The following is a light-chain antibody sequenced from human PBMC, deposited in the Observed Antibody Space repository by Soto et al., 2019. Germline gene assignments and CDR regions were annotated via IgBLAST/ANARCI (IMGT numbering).Light chain of an antibody. CDR1: QYIDNY. CDR2: ATS. CDR3: QQSYSTPPYT. J-gene: IGKJ5*01. V-gene: IGKV1-39*01. Sequence: DIQMTQSPSALSTSVGDRVTITCRASQYIDNYLNWYQQKPGKAPTLLIFATSNLQSGVPSRFSGSGSGTDFTLTIRSLQPEDFATYYCQQSYSTPPYTFGQGTRLEIK.